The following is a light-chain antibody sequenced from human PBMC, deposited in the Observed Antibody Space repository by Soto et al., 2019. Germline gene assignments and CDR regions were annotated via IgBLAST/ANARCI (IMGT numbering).Light chain of an antibody. J-gene: IGKJ4*01. CDR2: GTS. CDR3: QQYGSSPPVT. V-gene: IGKV3-20*01. CDR1: QVIGSRY. Sequence: EIVMTQSPGTLSLSPGERATISCRASQVIGSRYLAWYHQKSGQAPRLLIYGTSSRATGIPDRFSGSGSGTDFTLTISRLEPEDFAVYYCQQYGSSPPVTFGGGTKVEIK.